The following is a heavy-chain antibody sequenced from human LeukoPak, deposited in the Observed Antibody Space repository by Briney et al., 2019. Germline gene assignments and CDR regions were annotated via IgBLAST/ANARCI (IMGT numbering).Heavy chain of an antibody. V-gene: IGHV3-30*04. CDR1: GFTFSSYA. D-gene: IGHD1/OR15-1a*01. CDR3: TLTTFGVVYYFDY. Sequence: PGRSLRLSCATSGFTFSSYAMHWVRQAPGKGLEWVALISYDGINQYYADSVKGRFIISRDNSKNTLYLQLNSLRLEDTAVYYCTLTTFGVVYYFDYWGKGTLVTVSS. CDR2: ISYDGINQ. J-gene: IGHJ4*02.